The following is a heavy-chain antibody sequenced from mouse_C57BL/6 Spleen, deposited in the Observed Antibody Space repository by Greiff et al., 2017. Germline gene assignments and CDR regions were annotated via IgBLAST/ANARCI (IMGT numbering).Heavy chain of an antibody. CDR1: GYTFTDYY. V-gene: IGHV1-19*01. CDR2: INPYNGGT. J-gene: IGHJ4*01. D-gene: IGHD1-1*01. CDR3: AREIHYYGSSYGGYYAMDY. Sequence: VQLKESGPVLVKPGASVKMSCKASGYTFTDYYMNWVKQSHGKSLEWIGVINPYNGGTSYNQKFKGKATLTVDKSSSTAYMELNSLTSEDSAVYYCAREIHYYGSSYGGYYAMDYWGQGTSVTVSS.